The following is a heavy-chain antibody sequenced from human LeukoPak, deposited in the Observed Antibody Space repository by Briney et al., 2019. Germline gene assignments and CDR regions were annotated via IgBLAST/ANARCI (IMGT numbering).Heavy chain of an antibody. D-gene: IGHD6-13*01. CDR2: ISSSSSTI. J-gene: IGHJ4*02. Sequence: SGGSLRLSCAASGFSFSTYTMNWVRHAPGKGLDWVSYISSSSSTIYYADSVKGRFTISRDNANNSLYLQMNSLRDEDTAVYYCARARRYRSSWYHDYWGQGSLVTVSS. CDR1: GFSFSTYT. V-gene: IGHV3-48*02. CDR3: ARARRYRSSWYHDY.